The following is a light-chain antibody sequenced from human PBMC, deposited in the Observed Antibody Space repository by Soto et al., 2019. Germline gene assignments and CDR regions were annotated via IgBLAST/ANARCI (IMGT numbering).Light chain of an antibody. CDR3: QQYENLPT. CDR2: DAS. CDR1: QNINNY. Sequence: DIQMTQSPSSLSASVGDRVTITCQASQNINNYLHWYQQKPGRAHKLLIYDASNLEAGVPSRFRGSGSGTDFTFTISRLQPEDIATYYCQQYENLPTFGQGTRREIK. J-gene: IGKJ5*01. V-gene: IGKV1-33*01.